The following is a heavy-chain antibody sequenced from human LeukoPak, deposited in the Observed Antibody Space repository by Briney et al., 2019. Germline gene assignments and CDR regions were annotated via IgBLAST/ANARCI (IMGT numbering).Heavy chain of an antibody. CDR2: IRSKAYGGTT. CDR3: TRPMYSGNYYYFDY. Sequence: GGPLRLSCTASGFTFGDYAMSWFRQAPGKGLEWVGFIRSKAYGGTTEYAASVKGRFTISRDDSKSIAYLQMNSLKTEDTAVYYCTRPMYSGNYYYFDYWGQGTLVTVSS. J-gene: IGHJ4*02. D-gene: IGHD1-26*01. CDR1: GFTFGDYA. V-gene: IGHV3-49*03.